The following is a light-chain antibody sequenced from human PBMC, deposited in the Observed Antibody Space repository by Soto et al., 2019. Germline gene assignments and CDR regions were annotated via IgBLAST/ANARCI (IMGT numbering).Light chain of an antibody. V-gene: IGLV2-11*01. CDR2: DVN. CDR3: CSYAGNHVI. J-gene: IGLJ2*01. Sequence: QSALTQPRSVSGSPEQSVAISCTGTSSDVGGYNFVSWYQQYPGKAPKLMIYDVNQRPSGVPDRFSGSKSGNTASLTISGLQAEDEADYYCCSYAGNHVIFGGGTKLTVL. CDR1: SSDVGGYNF.